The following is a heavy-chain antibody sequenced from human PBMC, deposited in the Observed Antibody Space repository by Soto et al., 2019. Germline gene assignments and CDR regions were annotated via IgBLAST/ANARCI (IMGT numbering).Heavy chain of an antibody. CDR2: IYYSGST. D-gene: IGHD3-16*01. CDR1: GGSISSYY. V-gene: IGHV4-59*08. CDR3: ARRWGDYFDY. Sequence: SETLSLTCTVSGGSISSYYWSWIRQPPGKGLEWIGYIYYSGSTNYNPSLKSRVTISVDTSKNQFSLKLSSVTATDTAVYYCARRWGDYFDYWGQGTLVTVSS. J-gene: IGHJ4*02.